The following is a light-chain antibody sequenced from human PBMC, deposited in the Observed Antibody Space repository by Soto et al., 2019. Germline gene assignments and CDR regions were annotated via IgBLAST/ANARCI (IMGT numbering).Light chain of an antibody. CDR1: SSDVGGYNY. V-gene: IGLV2-23*01. Sequence: QSALTQPASVSASPGQSITISCTGTSSDVGGYNYVSWYQQPPGEAPKLMIYEGSKRPSGVSNRFSGSKSGNTASLTSSGLQAEDEADYYCCSYAGSDTMIFGGGTKVTVL. CDR2: EGS. CDR3: CSYAGSDTMI. J-gene: IGLJ2*01.